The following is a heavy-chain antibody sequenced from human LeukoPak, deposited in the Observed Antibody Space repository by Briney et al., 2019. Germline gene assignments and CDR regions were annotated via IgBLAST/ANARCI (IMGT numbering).Heavy chain of an antibody. V-gene: IGHV1-2*02. J-gene: IGHJ4*02. CDR3: ARYYFASGTYRIFDY. D-gene: IGHD3-10*01. CDR2: ISPKSSDT. CDR1: GYTFTDYY. Sequence: ASVKVSCKASGYTFTDYYIHWVRQAPGQELEWMGWISPKSSDTHYAQKFQGRVTMTRDTSISTAYMELTRVTSDDTAIYYCARYYFASGTYRIFDYWGQGTLVTVSS.